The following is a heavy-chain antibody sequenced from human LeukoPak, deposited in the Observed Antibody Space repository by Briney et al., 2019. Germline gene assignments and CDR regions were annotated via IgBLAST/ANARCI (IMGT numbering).Heavy chain of an antibody. J-gene: IGHJ5*02. CDR1: GGSISSYY. V-gene: IGHV4-59*01. D-gene: IGHD1-26*01. Sequence: SETLSLTCTVSGGSISSYYWSWIRQPPGKGLEWIGYIYYSGSTNYNPSLKSRVTISVDTSKNQFSLKLSSVTAADTAVYYCARDPGRYSGSYSEDSFDPWGQGTLVTVSS. CDR3: ARDPGRYSGSYSEDSFDP. CDR2: IYYSGST.